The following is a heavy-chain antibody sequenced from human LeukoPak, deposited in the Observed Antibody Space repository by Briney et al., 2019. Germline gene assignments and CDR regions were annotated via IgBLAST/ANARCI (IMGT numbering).Heavy chain of an antibody. Sequence: GGSLRLSCAASGFTFSSYAMHWVRQAPGKGLEWVAVISYDGSNKYYADSVKGRFTISRDNSKNTLYLQMNSLRAEDTAVYYCARDGRDGDCVSWFDPWGQGTLVTVSS. CDR2: ISYDGSNK. V-gene: IGHV3-30-3*01. J-gene: IGHJ5*02. D-gene: IGHD2-21*02. CDR1: GFTFSSYA. CDR3: ARDGRDGDCVSWFDP.